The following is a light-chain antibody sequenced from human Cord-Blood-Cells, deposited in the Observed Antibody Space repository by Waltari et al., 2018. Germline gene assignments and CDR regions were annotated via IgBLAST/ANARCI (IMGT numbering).Light chain of an antibody. CDR2: EVS. CDR3: SSYTSSSTPVV. CDR1: SSDVGGYNY. J-gene: IGLJ2*01. Sequence: QSALTQPASVSGSPGQSLTISCTGTSSDVGGYNYVSWYQQHPGKAPKLMIYEVSNRPSGVSNRFSGSKSGNTASLTISGLQAEDEADYCCSSYTSSSTPVVFGGGTKLTVL. V-gene: IGLV2-14*01.